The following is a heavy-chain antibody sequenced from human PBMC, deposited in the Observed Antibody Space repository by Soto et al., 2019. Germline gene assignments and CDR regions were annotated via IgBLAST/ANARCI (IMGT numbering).Heavy chain of an antibody. CDR2: IIPIFGTA. CDR1: GGTFSSYA. CDR3: ARVPGHQVTYYYDSGGYYYIDY. Sequence: ASVKVSCKASGGTFSSYAISWVRQAPGQGLERMGGIIPIFGTANYAQKFQGRVTITADESTSTAYMELSSLRPEDTAVYYCARVPGHQVTYYYDSGGYYYIDYWSQGTLVTVSS. V-gene: IGHV1-69*13. J-gene: IGHJ4*02. D-gene: IGHD3-22*01.